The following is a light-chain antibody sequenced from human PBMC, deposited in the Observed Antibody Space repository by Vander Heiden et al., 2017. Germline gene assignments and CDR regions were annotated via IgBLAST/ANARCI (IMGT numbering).Light chain of an antibody. CDR3: QQRSNWPAA. V-gene: IGKV3-11*02. Sequence: TQSPATLSLSPGERATPSCRASQSVSSYLAWYQQKPGQAPRLLIYDASNRATGVPARFSGSGSERDFTLTISSLEPEDFAIYYCQQRSNWPAAFGGGTMVEIK. CDR2: DAS. J-gene: IGKJ4*01. CDR1: QSVSSY.